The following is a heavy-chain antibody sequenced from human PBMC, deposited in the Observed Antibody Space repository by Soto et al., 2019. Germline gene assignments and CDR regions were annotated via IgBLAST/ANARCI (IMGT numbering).Heavy chain of an antibody. Sequence: SETLSLTCTVSGGTIRSSSYYWGWIRQPPGKGLEWIGSIYYSGSTYYNPSLKSRVTISVDTSKNQFSLKLSSVTAADTAVYYCATTGSSSSVFAPYYYYYGMDVWGQGTTVTVSS. CDR1: GGTIRSSSYY. D-gene: IGHD6-6*01. CDR2: IYYSGST. J-gene: IGHJ6*02. CDR3: ATTGSSSSVFAPYYYYYGMDV. V-gene: IGHV4-39*01.